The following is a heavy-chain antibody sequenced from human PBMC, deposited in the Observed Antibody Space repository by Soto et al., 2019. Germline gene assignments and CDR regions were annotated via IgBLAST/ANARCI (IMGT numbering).Heavy chain of an antibody. Sequence: SDTLSHTCPFSGTSISSYDLIWLRPPPGKGLEWIANIHYSGTTNYNPSLASRVTLSVDTSKNQFSLKMTSVTAADRAMYFCARYNSYAIDYWGRGTLV. V-gene: IGHV4-59*01. CDR3: ARYNSYAIDY. D-gene: IGHD2-8*01. J-gene: IGHJ4*02. CDR1: GTSISSYD. CDR2: IHYSGTT.